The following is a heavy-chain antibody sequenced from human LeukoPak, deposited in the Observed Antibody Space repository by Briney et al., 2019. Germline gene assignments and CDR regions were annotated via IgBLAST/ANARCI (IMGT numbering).Heavy chain of an antibody. D-gene: IGHD2-2*01. Sequence: SETLSLTCAVCGGSFSGYYWSWIRQPPGKGLEWIGGINHSGSTNYNPSLKSRVTISVDTSKNQFSLKPSSVTAADTAVYYCARGRGRYCSSTSCYSTRYYMDVWGKGTTVTVSS. CDR1: GGSFSGYY. CDR2: INHSGST. J-gene: IGHJ6*03. CDR3: ARGRGRYCSSTSCYSTRYYMDV. V-gene: IGHV4-34*01.